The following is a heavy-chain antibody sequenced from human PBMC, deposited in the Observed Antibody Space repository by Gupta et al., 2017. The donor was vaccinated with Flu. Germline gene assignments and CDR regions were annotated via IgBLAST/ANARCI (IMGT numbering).Heavy chain of an antibody. CDR1: GFTFSTRS. CDR2: IDRTGRDI. V-gene: IGHV3-21*01. J-gene: IGHJ4*02. D-gene: IGHD3/OR15-3a*01. CDR3: GRGLFATSFRPSTFEY. Sequence: EVQLVESGGGLVRPGGSLRLSCAASGFTFSTRSMNWVRLAAGKGLQWISSIDRTGRDIFYADSVKGRFTISRDNAKNSLYLQMNSLRAEDTAVYYCGRGLFATSFRPSTFEYWGQGALVTVSS.